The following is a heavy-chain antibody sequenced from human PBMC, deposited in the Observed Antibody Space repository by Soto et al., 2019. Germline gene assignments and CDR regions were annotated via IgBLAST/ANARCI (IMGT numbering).Heavy chain of an antibody. CDR1: GYTFTSYG. CDR3: ARGETVTTYDY. V-gene: IGHV1-18*01. J-gene: IGHJ4*02. Sequence: ASVKVSCKASGYTFTSYGISWVRQAPGQGLEWMGWISAYNGNTDYAQKFQGRVTMTRNTSISTAYMELSSLRSEDTAVYYCARGETVTTYDYWGQGTLVTVSS. D-gene: IGHD4-17*01. CDR2: ISAYNGNT.